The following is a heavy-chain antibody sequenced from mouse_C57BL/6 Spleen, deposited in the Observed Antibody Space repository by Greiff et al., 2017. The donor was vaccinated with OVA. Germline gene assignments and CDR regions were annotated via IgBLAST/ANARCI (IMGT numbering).Heavy chain of an antibody. D-gene: IGHD1-1*01. CDR2: INPNNGGT. V-gene: IGHV1-22*01. J-gene: IGHJ2*01. Sequence: EVQLQQSGPELVKPGASVKMSCKASGYTFTDYNMHWVKQSHGKSLAWIGYINPNNGGTSYNQKFKGKATLTVHKSSSTAYMELRSLTSEDSAVYYCARSSTTVVRDYWGQGTTLTVSS. CDR3: ARSSTTVVRDY. CDR1: GYTFTDYN.